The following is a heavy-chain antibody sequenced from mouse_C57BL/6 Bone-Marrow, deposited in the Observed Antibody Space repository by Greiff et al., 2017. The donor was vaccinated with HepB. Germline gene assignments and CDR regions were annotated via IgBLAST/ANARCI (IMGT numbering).Heavy chain of an antibody. CDR2: ISSGGSYT. CDR1: GFTFSSYG. CDR3: ASQMVTSYWYFDV. J-gene: IGHJ1*03. Sequence: EVQRVESGGDLVKPGGSLKLSCAASGFTFSSYGMSWVRQTPDKRLEWVATISSGGSYTYYPDSVKGRFTISRDNAKNTLYLQMSSLKSEDTAMYYCASQMVTSYWYFDVWGTGTTVTVSS. D-gene: IGHD2-1*01. V-gene: IGHV5-6*01.